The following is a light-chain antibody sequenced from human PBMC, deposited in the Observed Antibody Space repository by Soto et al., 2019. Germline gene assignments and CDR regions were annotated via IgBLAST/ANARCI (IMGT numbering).Light chain of an antibody. CDR3: QTWGTGVV. J-gene: IGLJ2*01. CDR2: LNSDGSH. CDR1: SGHSSYA. Sequence: LVLTQSPSASASLGASVKLTCTLSSGHSSYAIAWHQQQPEKGPRYLMKLNSDGSHSKGDGIPDRFSGSSSGAERYLTISSLQSEDEGDYYCQTWGTGVVFGGGTKVTVL. V-gene: IGLV4-69*01.